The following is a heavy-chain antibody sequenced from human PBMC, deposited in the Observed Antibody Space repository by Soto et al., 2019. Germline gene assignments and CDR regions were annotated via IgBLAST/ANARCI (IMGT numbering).Heavy chain of an antibody. D-gene: IGHD6-19*01. Sequence: GGSLRLSCAASGFTFSSYAMHWVLQAPGEGLVWVSRTNSDGSDTTYADSVKGRFTISRDNAKNTLYLQMNSLRAEDTAVYYCARDRGWSLFDYWGQGTLVTVSS. CDR3: ARDRGWSLFDY. V-gene: IGHV3-74*01. CDR2: TNSDGSDT. J-gene: IGHJ4*02. CDR1: GFTFSSYA.